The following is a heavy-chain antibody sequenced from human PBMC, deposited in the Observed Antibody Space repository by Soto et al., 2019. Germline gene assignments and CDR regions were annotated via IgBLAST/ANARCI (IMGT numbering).Heavy chain of an antibody. Sequence: EVQLVESGGGLVQPGGSLRLSCAASGFTFSSYWMSWVRQAPGKGLEWVANIKQDGSEKYYVDSVKGRFTISRDNAKNSLYLQMNSLRAEDTAVYYCAKDQTHYYDSSGYYYWGQGTLVTVSS. CDR2: IKQDGSEK. CDR1: GFTFSSYW. CDR3: AKDQTHYYDSSGYYY. V-gene: IGHV3-7*03. J-gene: IGHJ4*02. D-gene: IGHD3-22*01.